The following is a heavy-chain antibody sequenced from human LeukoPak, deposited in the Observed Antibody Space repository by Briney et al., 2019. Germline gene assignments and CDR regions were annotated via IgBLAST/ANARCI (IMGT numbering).Heavy chain of an antibody. CDR3: ATSYFDILTGYRPLSY. V-gene: IGHV4-4*07. D-gene: IGHD3-9*01. J-gene: IGHJ4*02. Sequence: SETLSLTCTVSGGSISSYYWSWIRQPAGKGLEWIGRIYTSGSTNYNPSLKSRVTMSVDTSKNQFSLKLNSVTAADTAMYYCATSYFDILTGYRPLSYWGQGTLVTVSS. CDR2: IYTSGST. CDR1: GGSISSYY.